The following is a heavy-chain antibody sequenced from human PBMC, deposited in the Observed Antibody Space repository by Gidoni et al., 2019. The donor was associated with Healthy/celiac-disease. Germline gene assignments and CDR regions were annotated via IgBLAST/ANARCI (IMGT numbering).Heavy chain of an antibody. CDR3: ARYHYYYYYMDV. CDR2: IIPIFGTA. V-gene: IGHV1-69*01. Sequence: QVQLVQSGAAVQKPGSSVKVLCKASGGAFSSYAISWVRQAPGQGLEWMGGIIPIFGTANYAQKFQGRVTITADESTSTAYMELSSLRSEDTAVYYCARYHYYYYYMDVWGKGTTVTVSS. J-gene: IGHJ6*03. CDR1: GGAFSSYA.